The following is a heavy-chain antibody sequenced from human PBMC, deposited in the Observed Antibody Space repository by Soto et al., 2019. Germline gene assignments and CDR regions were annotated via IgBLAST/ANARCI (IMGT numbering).Heavy chain of an antibody. CDR2: IIPIFGTA. CDR3: TGLCKDSGPRFSAFDI. D-gene: IGHD5-12*01. V-gene: IGHV1-69*12. Sequence: QVQLVQSGAAVKKPGTSVNVSCKASVGTFSSYAISWVRQAPGQGLEWMGGIIPIFGTANYAEKFQGRVTITADESTITDYMELSSVRSVDTVVYYYTGLCKDSGPRFSAFDIWGQGTMVTVSS. CDR1: VGTFSSYA. J-gene: IGHJ3*02.